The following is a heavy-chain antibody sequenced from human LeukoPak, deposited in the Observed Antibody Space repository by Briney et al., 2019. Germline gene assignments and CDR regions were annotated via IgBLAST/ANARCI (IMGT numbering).Heavy chain of an antibody. V-gene: IGHV3-64*01. D-gene: IGHD5-18*01. CDR3: AKDGGYSYPADY. CDR2: ISSNGGST. J-gene: IGHJ4*02. Sequence: PGGSLRLSCAASGFTFSSYAMHWVRQAPGKGLEYVSAISSNGGSTYYANSVKGRFTISRDNSKNTLYLQMGSLRAEDMAVYYCAKDGGYSYPADYWGQGTLVTVSS. CDR1: GFTFSSYA.